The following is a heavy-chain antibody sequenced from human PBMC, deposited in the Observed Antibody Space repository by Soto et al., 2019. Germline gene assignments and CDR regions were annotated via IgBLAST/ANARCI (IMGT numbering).Heavy chain of an antibody. CDR2: TNHRGVT. Sequence: QVHLQQWGAGLLKPSETLSLSCTVSGASFSEYYWSWSRHPPGKGLEWIADTNHRGVTHYKRPLKSRVPISVETSKNQFSLRLSSVTAADTGVYYCARFGRMGVDHWGQGPLVIVSS. V-gene: IGHV4-34*01. CDR3: ARFGRMGVDH. J-gene: IGHJ4*02. D-gene: IGHD3-16*01. CDR1: GASFSEYY.